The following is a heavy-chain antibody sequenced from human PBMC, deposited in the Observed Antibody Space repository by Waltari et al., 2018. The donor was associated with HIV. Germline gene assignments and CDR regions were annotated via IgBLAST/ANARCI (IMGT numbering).Heavy chain of an antibody. Sequence: QVQLVQSGAEVKKPGASVKVSCKASGYTFNGYYMHWVRQAHGQGLEWMGWINPNSGGTNYAQKFQGRVTMTRDTSISTAYMELSRLRSDDTAVYYCARDSDIVVVVAALFDYWGQGTLVTVSS. CDR1: GYTFNGYY. CDR3: ARDSDIVVVVAALFDY. D-gene: IGHD2-15*01. CDR2: INPNSGGT. J-gene: IGHJ4*02. V-gene: IGHV1-2*02.